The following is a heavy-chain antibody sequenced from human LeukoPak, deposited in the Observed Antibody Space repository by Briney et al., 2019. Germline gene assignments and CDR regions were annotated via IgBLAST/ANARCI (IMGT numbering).Heavy chain of an antibody. CDR2: ISSSSYI. Sequence: PGGSLRLSCAASGFTFSSYSMNWVRQAPGRGLEWVSSISSSSYIYYADSMKGRFTISRDNAKKSLYLQMNSLRAEDTAVYYCARGDPDISFGVAGEAFDIWGQGTMVTVSS. J-gene: IGHJ3*02. CDR1: GFTFSSYS. D-gene: IGHD3-3*01. V-gene: IGHV3-21*01. CDR3: ARGDPDISFGVAGEAFDI.